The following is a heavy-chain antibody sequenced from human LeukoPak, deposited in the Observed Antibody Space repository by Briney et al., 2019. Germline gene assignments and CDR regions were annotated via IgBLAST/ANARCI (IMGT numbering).Heavy chain of an antibody. CDR3: AKSPYYDFWSGYPNADY. V-gene: IGHV3-23*01. Sequence: GGSLRLSCAASGFTFSSYAMSWVRQAPGKGLEWVSAISGSGGSTYYADSVKGRFTISRDNSKNTLYLQMNSLRAEDTAVYYCAKSPYYDFWSGYPNADYWGQGTLVTVSS. D-gene: IGHD3-3*01. J-gene: IGHJ4*02. CDR2: ISGSGGST. CDR1: GFTFSSYA.